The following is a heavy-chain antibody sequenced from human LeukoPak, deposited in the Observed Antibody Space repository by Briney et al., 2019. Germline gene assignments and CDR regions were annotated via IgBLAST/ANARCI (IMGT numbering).Heavy chain of an antibody. J-gene: IGHJ4*02. CDR2: FDPEDGET. CDR1: GYTLTELS. V-gene: IGHV1-24*01. CDR3: ATLSRIVGATTPYFDY. Sequence: GASVKVSCKVSGYTLTELSMHWVRQAPGKGLEWMGGFDPEDGETIYAQKFQGRVTMTKDTSTDTAYMELSSLRSEDTAVYYCATLSRIVGATTPYFDYWGQGTLVTVSS. D-gene: IGHD1-26*01.